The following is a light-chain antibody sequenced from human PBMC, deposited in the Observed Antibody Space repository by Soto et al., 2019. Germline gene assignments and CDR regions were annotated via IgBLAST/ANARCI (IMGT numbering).Light chain of an antibody. CDR3: SSYTTTTRL. J-gene: IGLJ3*02. V-gene: IGLV2-14*01. CDR1: SSDIGSNNY. CDR2: EVS. Sequence: QSVLTQPASVSGSPGQSITISCTGTSSDIGSNNYVSWFQQRPGKAPTLIIYEVSNRPSGVSTHFSGSKSGNTASQTISGLLPEDEAEYYCSSYTTTTRLFGGGTKLTVL.